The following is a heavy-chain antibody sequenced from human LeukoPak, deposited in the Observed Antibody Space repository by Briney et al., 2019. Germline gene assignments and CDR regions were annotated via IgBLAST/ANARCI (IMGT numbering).Heavy chain of an antibody. Sequence: PSETLSLTCTVSGGSISSYYWSWIRQPPGKGLEWIGYIYYSGSTNYNPSLKSRVTISVDTSKNQFSLKLSSVTAADTAVYYCARADIVVVPAAIRGASDIWGQGTMVTVSS. CDR2: IYYSGST. D-gene: IGHD2-2*02. V-gene: IGHV4-59*01. CDR1: GGSISSYY. CDR3: ARADIVVVPAAIRGASDI. J-gene: IGHJ3*02.